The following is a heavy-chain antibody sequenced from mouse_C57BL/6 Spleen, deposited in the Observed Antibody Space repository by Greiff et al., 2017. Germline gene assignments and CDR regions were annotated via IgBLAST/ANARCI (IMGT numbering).Heavy chain of an antibody. V-gene: IGHV1-64*01. CDR3: ARVEDGYYDWYFDV. J-gene: IGHJ1*03. CDR2: IHPNSGST. D-gene: IGHD2-3*01. CDR1: GYTFTSYW. Sequence: QVQLKQPGAELVKPGASVKLSCKASGYTFTSYWMHWVKQRPGQGLEWIGMIHPNSGSTNYNEKFKSKATLTVDKSSSTAYMQLSSLTSEDSAVYYCARVEDGYYDWYFDVWGTGTTVTVAS.